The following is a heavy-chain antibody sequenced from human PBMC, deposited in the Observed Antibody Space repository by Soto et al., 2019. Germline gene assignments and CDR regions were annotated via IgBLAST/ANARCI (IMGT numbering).Heavy chain of an antibody. Sequence: EVQLVESGGGLVQPGRSLRLSGAASGFTFDDYAMHWVRQAPGKGLEWVSGISWNSGSIGYADSVKGRFTISRDNAKNSLYLQMNSLRAEDTALYYCAKDSSSWYYFDYWGQGTLVTVSS. CDR1: GFTFDDYA. CDR2: ISWNSGSI. J-gene: IGHJ4*02. CDR3: AKDSSSWYYFDY. V-gene: IGHV3-9*01. D-gene: IGHD6-13*01.